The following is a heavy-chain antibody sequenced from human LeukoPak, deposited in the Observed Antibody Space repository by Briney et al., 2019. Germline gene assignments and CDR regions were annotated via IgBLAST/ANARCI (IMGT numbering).Heavy chain of an antibody. Sequence: DSVRGRFTISRDNSKSTLSPQMNSLRAEDTAIYYCARVSVSSNDYWGQGTLVTVSS. V-gene: IGHV3-23*01. D-gene: IGHD2/OR15-2a*01. CDR3: ARVSVSSNDY. J-gene: IGHJ4*02.